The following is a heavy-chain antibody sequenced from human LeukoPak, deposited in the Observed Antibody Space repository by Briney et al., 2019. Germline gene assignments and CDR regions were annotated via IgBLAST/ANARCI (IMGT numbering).Heavy chain of an antibody. CDR2: IYYSGST. Sequence: MPSETLSLTCTVSGGSISSGSYYWSWIRQPAGKGLEWIGYIYYSGSTNYNPSLKSRVTISVDTSKNQFSLKLSSVTAADTAVYYCARDGRALGDYDIWGQGTMVTVSS. D-gene: IGHD2-21*01. CDR3: ARDGRALGDYDI. V-gene: IGHV4-61*10. J-gene: IGHJ3*02. CDR1: GGSISSGSYY.